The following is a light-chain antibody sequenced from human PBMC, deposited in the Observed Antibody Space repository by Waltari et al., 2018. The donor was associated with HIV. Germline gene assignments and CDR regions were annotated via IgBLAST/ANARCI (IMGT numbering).Light chain of an antibody. J-gene: IGLJ1*01. CDR3: SSYTSSTTPYV. V-gene: IGLV2-14*01. Sequence: QSALTQPASVSGSPGQSITISCTGTSSDVGGYDYVSWYQQHPGKAPKLMIYEVSNRPLRVSNRFSGSKSGNTASLTISGLQAEDEADYYCSSYTSSTTPYVFGTGTKVTVL. CDR2: EVS. CDR1: SSDVGGYDY.